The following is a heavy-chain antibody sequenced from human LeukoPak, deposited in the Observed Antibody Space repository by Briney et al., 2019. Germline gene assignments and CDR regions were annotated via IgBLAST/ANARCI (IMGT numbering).Heavy chain of an antibody. CDR3: ARERCSSVSCFGGMDV. J-gene: IGHJ6*03. Sequence: SETLSLTCEVSGGSISSHYWTWIRQSPGKGLEWIGNVYKSGSTKYHSSLQSRVTISVDTSKNQFALKLRSVTAADTAVYFCARERCSSVSCFGGMDVWGKGTAVTVS. CDR2: VYKSGST. D-gene: IGHD2-2*01. CDR1: GGSISSHY. V-gene: IGHV4-59*11.